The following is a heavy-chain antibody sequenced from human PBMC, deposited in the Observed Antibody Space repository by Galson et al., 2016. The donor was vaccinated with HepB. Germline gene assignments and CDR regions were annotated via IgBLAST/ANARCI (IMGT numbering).Heavy chain of an antibody. Sequence: SLRLSCAASGFSFSSYGMHWVRQAPGKGLEWVSVISYDGNKQYFAASVKGRFTISRDNSQNTLYLEMNSLRAEDTAVYYCAREPGRIQLDLHSFGMDVWGQGTTVTVSS. V-gene: IGHV3-30*03. CDR1: GFSFSSYG. D-gene: IGHD1-1*01. CDR2: ISYDGNKQ. J-gene: IGHJ6*02. CDR3: AREPGRIQLDLHSFGMDV.